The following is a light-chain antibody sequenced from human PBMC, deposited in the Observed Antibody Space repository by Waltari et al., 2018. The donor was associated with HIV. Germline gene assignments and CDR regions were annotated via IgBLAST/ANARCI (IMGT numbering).Light chain of an antibody. J-gene: IGLJ2*01. CDR2: EVN. CDR3: SSSAAANDFYVV. CDR1: NADIGRSDY. V-gene: IGLV2-8*01. Sequence: QSALTQPPSASGSPGQSVTISCTGTNADIGRSDYVAWYQQHPGKPPRLIIFEVNKRPFGVPNRFSASKSGTTASLTVSGLQADDEADYYCSSSAAANDFYVVFGGGTKLTVL.